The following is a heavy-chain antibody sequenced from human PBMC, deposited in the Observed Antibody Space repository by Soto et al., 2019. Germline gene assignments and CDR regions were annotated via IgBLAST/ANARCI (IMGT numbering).Heavy chain of an antibody. CDR2: IDPSDSYT. J-gene: IGHJ6*02. Sequence: PGDSLRISCKCSGYSFTSYWISWVRQMPGKGLEWMGRIDPSDSYTNYSPSFQGHVTISADKSISTAYLQWSSLKASDTAMYYCARFPIVDGSGTNGMDVWGQGTTVTFS. D-gene: IGHD3-22*01. CDR1: GYSFTSYW. V-gene: IGHV5-10-1*01. CDR3: ARFPIVDGSGTNGMDV.